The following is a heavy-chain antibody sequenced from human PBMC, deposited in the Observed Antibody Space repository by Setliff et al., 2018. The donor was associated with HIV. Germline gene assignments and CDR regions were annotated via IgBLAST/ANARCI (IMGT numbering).Heavy chain of an antibody. V-gene: IGHV4-38-2*02. Sequence: PSETLSLTCTVSGDSISSDFYWGWIRQPPGKGLEWIGSIYHSGNTYYTPSLQSRVTISVDMSKNQFSLNLNSVTAADTAVYYCARGQGCGGGCHYAFEMWGQGTMVTVSS. CDR3: ARGQGCGGGCHYAFEM. D-gene: IGHD2-21*02. J-gene: IGHJ3*02. CDR2: IYHSGNT. CDR1: GDSISSDFY.